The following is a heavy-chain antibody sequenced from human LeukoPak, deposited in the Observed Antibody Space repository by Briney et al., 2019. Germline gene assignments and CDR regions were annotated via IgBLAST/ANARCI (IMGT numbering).Heavy chain of an antibody. V-gene: IGHV3-53*01. CDR2: IYSGGST. Sequence: GGSLTLSCAASGFTVSSYYMSWVRQAPGKGLEWISVIYSGGSTYYEDSVKGRFTISRDNSKNTLYLKMNSLRAEDTAVYYCARATYYYDSSGYSVFYFDNWGQGTLVTVSS. CDR1: GFTVSSYY. D-gene: IGHD3-22*01. CDR3: ARATYYYDSSGYSVFYFDN. J-gene: IGHJ4*02.